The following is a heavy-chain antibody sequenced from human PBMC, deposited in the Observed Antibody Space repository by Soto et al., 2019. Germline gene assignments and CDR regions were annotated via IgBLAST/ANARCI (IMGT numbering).Heavy chain of an antibody. Sequence: GESLKISCKGSGYSLAGYWIGWVRQMPGKGLDWMGVIYPGDSDTRYSPSLHGQVTISADKSISTAYLQWSSLKASDTAMYFCARLPGVRGVFDGFNVWGQGTMVTVSS. CDR1: GYSLAGYW. D-gene: IGHD3-10*01. V-gene: IGHV5-51*01. CDR2: IYPGDSDT. J-gene: IGHJ3*01. CDR3: ARLPGVRGVFDGFNV.